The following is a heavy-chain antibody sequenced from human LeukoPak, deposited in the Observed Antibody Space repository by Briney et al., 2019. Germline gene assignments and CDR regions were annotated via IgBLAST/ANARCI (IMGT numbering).Heavy chain of an antibody. CDR2: INWNGGST. CDR3: ARDLLGGNSGGYFDY. V-gene: IGHV3-20*04. CDR1: GFTFDDYG. J-gene: IGHJ4*02. D-gene: IGHD4-23*01. Sequence: AGGSLRLSCAASGFTFDDYGMSWVRQAPGKGLEWVSGINWNGGSTGYADSVKGRFTISRDNAKNSLYLQMNSLRAEDTALYYCARDLLGGNSGGYFDYWGQGTLVTVYS.